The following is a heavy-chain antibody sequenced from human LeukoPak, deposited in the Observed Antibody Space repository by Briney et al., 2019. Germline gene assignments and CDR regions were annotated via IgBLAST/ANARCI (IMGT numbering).Heavy chain of an antibody. CDR3: AKDNSSSWFYFDY. V-gene: IGHV3-23*01. Sequence: PGGSLRLSCAASGFIFSTYALSWVRPAPGKGLEWVSSISGSGGTTNYADSVKGRFTISRDNSKNTLYLQMNSLRAEDTAVYHCAKDNSSSWFYFDYWGQGTLVTVSS. CDR2: ISGSGGTT. D-gene: IGHD6-13*01. J-gene: IGHJ4*02. CDR1: GFIFSTYA.